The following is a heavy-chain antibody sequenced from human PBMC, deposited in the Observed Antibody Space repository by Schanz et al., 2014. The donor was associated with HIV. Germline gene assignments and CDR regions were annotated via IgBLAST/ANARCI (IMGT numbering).Heavy chain of an antibody. Sequence: EVRLVESGGGLVQSGGSLRLSCAASGFSFSNFWVTWVRQAPGKRLEWVSSISESGGRSYYADSVNGRFTISRDKSKNSLYLQMNSLRAEDTAFYYCAKDWARTAGYCFHYWGQGTLVTVSS. V-gene: IGHV3-23*04. CDR2: ISESGGRS. J-gene: IGHJ4*02. CDR3: AKDWARTAGYCFHY. CDR1: GFSFSNFW. D-gene: IGHD3-9*01.